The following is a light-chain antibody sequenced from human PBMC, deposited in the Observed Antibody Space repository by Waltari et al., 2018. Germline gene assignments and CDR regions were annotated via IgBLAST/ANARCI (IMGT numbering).Light chain of an antibody. CDR2: DVT. CDR3: SSYTTTTTLYV. J-gene: IGLJ1*01. CDR1: SRDIGNYDY. Sequence: QSALTQPASVSGSPGQSITISCTGTSRDIGNYDYVSWYQHHPGKAPTLMIYDVTKRPSGVSLRFSGSKSGTTASLTISGLQAEDEADYYCSSYTTTTTLYVFGTGTKVTVL. V-gene: IGLV2-14*03.